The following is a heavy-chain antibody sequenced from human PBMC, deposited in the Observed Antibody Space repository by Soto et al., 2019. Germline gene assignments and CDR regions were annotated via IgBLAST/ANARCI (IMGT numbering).Heavy chain of an antibody. Sequence: ASVKVSCKASGYTVTRYGISWVRQAPGQGLEWMGWISGYNGDTNYAQKFQDRVSMTIDTSTGTAYMELRSLTSDDTAIYYCAKNGQPPYYYYGLDVWGQGTKVT. CDR3: AKNGQPPYYYYGLDV. J-gene: IGHJ6*02. CDR2: ISGYNGDT. CDR1: GYTVTRYG. D-gene: IGHD2-8*01. V-gene: IGHV1-18*01.